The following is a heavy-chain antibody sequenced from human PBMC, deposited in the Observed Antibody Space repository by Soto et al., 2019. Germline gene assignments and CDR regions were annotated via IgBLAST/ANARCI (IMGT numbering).Heavy chain of an antibody. Sequence: SETLSLTCTVSGGSVSSGSYYWSWIRQPPEKGLEWIGYIYNSGSTSYNPSLKSRATISVDMSKNQFSLKLSSVTAADTAVYYCARCGRVPSAPVNYWGQGTPVTVSS. CDR3: ARCGRVPSAPVNY. V-gene: IGHV4-61*01. CDR2: IYNSGST. D-gene: IGHD2-2*01. J-gene: IGHJ4*02. CDR1: GGSVSSGSYY.